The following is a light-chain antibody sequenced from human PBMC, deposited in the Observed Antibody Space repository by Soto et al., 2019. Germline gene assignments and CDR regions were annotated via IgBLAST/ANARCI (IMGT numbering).Light chain of an antibody. CDR3: QQYNNWPPLT. V-gene: IGKV3-15*01. CDR2: DVS. CDR1: QSVSTN. Sequence: EIVMTQSPATLSVSPGERATLSCRASQSVSTNLAWYQQKPGQAPRLLIYDVSTRASGVPARFSGSGSGTEFTLTINSLQSEDFAVYYCQQYNNWPPLTFGGGTKVDIK. J-gene: IGKJ4*01.